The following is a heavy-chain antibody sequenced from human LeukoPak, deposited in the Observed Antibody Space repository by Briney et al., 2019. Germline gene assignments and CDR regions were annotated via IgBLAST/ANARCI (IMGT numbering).Heavy chain of an antibody. CDR2: INTNTGNP. V-gene: IGHV7-4-1*02. CDR3: ARGEDIVEVPAAIRDNWFDP. Sequence: GASVKVSCKASGYTFTSYAMNWVRQAPGQGLEWMGWINTNTGNPTYAQGFTGRFVFSLDTSVSTAYLQISSLKAEDTAVYYCARGEDIVEVPAAIRDNWFDPWGQGTLVTVSS. D-gene: IGHD2-2*02. CDR1: GYTFTSYA. J-gene: IGHJ5*02.